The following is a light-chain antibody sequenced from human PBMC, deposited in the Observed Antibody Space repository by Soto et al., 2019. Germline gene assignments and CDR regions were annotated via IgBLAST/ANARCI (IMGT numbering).Light chain of an antibody. J-gene: IGKJ1*01. CDR3: QQSFSSPPWT. Sequence: DIQMTQSPSSLSASVGDSVTITCRASQNIKTYLNWYQQKPGKAPNLLIYAASTLHSGVPSRFSGSGSGTDFILTISSLQPEDFAAYYCQQSFSSPPWTFGQGTTVEIK. CDR1: QNIKTY. V-gene: IGKV1-39*01. CDR2: AAS.